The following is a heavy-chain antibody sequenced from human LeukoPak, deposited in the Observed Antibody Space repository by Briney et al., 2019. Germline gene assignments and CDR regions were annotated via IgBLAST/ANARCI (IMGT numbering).Heavy chain of an antibody. J-gene: IGHJ4*02. D-gene: IGHD3-22*01. CDR1: GYTFTAYY. V-gene: IGHV1-2*02. Sequence: ASVKVSCKASGYTFTAYYLYWVRQAPGQGLESMGWIHPNSGATNSAQKFQGRVTLTRDTSISTAYMELSGLKSDDTAVYYCARDGPSIMIDFDYWGQGTLDTVSS. CDR3: ARDGPSIMIDFDY. CDR2: IHPNSGAT.